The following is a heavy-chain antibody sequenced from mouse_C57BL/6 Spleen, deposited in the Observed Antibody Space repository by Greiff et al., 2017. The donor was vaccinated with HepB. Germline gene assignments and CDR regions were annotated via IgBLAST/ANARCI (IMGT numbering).Heavy chain of an antibody. J-gene: IGHJ2*01. V-gene: IGHV1-26*01. CDR2: INPNNGGT. Sequence: EVQLQQSGPELVKPGASVKISCKASGYTFTDYYMNWVKQSHGKSLEWIGDINPNNGGTSYNQKFKGKATLTVDKSSSTAYMELRSLTSEDSAVYYCARSGLRPTGGYWGQSTTLTVSS. D-gene: IGHD2-4*01. CDR3: ARSGLRPTGGY. CDR1: GYTFTDYY.